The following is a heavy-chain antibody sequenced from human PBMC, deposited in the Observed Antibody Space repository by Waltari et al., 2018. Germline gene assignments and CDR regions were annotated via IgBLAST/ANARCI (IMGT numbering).Heavy chain of an antibody. CDR1: GDSIAGYF. D-gene: IGHD3-10*01. CDR3: ARGRGGSGSQPLSWFDP. Sequence: QVQLRASGPRLVKPSETLSLTCSVSGDSIAGYFWAWIRQPPGKGLQFLGYIYDVGTTRYNPSLASRVAMSVDTSKNHFSLRLTSMTAADTAFYYCARGRGGSGSQPLSWFDPWGPGTLVTVSS. J-gene: IGHJ5*02. V-gene: IGHV4-59*01. CDR2: IYDVGTT.